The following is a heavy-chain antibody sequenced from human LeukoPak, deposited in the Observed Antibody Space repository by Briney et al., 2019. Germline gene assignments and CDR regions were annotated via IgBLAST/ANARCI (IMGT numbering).Heavy chain of an antibody. Sequence: PSETLSLTCTVSGGSISSSSYYWGWIRQPPGKGLEWIGSIYYSGSTYYNPSLKSRVTISVDTSKNQFSLKLSSVTAADTAVYYCARLSPQTGYYPGFDYWGQGTLVTVSS. D-gene: IGHD3-22*01. J-gene: IGHJ4*02. V-gene: IGHV4-39*01. CDR3: ARLSPQTGYYPGFDY. CDR1: GGSISSSSYY. CDR2: IYYSGST.